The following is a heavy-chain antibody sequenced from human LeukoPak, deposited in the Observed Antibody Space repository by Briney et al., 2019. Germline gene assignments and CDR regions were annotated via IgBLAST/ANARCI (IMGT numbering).Heavy chain of an antibody. CDR3: AREGMGGTTLFDY. V-gene: IGHV1-2*02. CDR1: GYTFTGYY. J-gene: IGHJ4*02. CDR2: INPNSGGT. D-gene: IGHD1-26*01. Sequence: ASVTVSCKASGYTFTGYYLHWVRQAPGQGLDWMGWINPNSGGTNYVQKFQGRVTMTRDTSISTAYMELSRLRSDDTALYYCAREGMGGTTLFDYWGQGTLVTVSS.